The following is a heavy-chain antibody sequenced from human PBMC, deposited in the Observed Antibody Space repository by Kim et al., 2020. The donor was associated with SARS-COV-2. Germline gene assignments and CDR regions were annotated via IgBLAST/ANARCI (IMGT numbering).Heavy chain of an antibody. CDR1: GFTFSSYT. V-gene: IGHV3-48*04. CDR3: ARDIIEPLYYYYGMDV. CDR2: ISSSSTI. J-gene: IGHJ6*02. Sequence: GGSLRLSCAASGFTFSSYTMNWVRQAPGKGLEWVSYISSSSTIYYAGSVKGRFTISRDNAKNSLYLQMNSLRAEDTAVYFCARDIIEPLYYYYGMDVWGQGTTVTVSS.